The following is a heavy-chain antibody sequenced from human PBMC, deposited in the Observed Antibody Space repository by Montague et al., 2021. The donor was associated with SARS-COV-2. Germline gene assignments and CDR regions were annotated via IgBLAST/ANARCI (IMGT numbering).Heavy chain of an antibody. J-gene: IGHJ4*02. CDR2: IYHSGSP. Sequence: SQTLSLTCTGSGDSISRSNWWTWVRQPPGKGLEWIGEIYHSGSPNYNPSLKSRVTISVDRSKSQFSLNLRSVTAADTAVYYCARKTIYFDYWGQGTLVTVSS. CDR1: GDSISRSNW. V-gene: IGHV4-4*02. D-gene: IGHD1/OR15-1a*01. CDR3: ARKTIYFDY.